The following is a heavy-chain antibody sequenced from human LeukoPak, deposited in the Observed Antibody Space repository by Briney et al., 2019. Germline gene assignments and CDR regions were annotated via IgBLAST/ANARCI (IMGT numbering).Heavy chain of an antibody. V-gene: IGHV5-51*01. CDR3: ARRRVGDSSGWPA. CDR2: IYPGDPDT. D-gene: IGHD3-22*01. CDR1: VTSYW. Sequence: GESLKISCKGSVTSYWIGWVRQMPGKGLEWMGIIYPGDPDTRYSPSFQGQVTISADKSISTAYLQWSSLKASDTAMYYCARRRVGDSSGWPAWGQGTLVTVSS. J-gene: IGHJ5*02.